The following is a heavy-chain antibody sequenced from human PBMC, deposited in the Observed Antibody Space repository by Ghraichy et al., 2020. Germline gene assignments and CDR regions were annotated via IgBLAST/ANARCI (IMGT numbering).Heavy chain of an antibody. J-gene: IGHJ1*01. CDR2: INHSGST. V-gene: IGHV4-34*01. CDR1: GGSFSGYY. Sequence: SETLSLTCAVYGGSFSGYYWSWIRQPPGKGLEWIGEINHSGSTNYNPSLKSRVTISVDTSKNQFSLKLSSVTAADTAVYYCARKKYSSGWYVGEYFQHWGQGTLVTVSS. D-gene: IGHD6-19*01. CDR3: ARKKYSSGWYVGEYFQH.